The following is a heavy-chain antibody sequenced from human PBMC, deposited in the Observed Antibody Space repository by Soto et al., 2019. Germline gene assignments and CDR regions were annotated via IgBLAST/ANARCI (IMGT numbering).Heavy chain of an antibody. CDR1: GYTFTSYG. Sequence: ASVKVSCKASGYTFTSYGISWVRQAPGQGLEWMGWISAYNGNTNYAQKLQGRVTMTTDTSTSTAYMELRSLRSDDTAVYYCATRTRPAATARDAFDIWGQGTMVTVS. CDR3: ATRTRPAATARDAFDI. D-gene: IGHD2-2*01. V-gene: IGHV1-18*01. J-gene: IGHJ3*02. CDR2: ISAYNGNT.